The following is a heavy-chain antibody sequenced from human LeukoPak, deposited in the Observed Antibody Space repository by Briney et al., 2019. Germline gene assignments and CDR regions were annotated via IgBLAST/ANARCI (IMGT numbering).Heavy chain of an antibody. D-gene: IGHD3-22*01. CDR1: GGSISSGGYF. CDR3: ARRPHYDSSGYPYYFDY. V-gene: IGHV4-61*08. Sequence: SETLSLTCTVSGGSISSGGYFWSWIRQPPGKGPEWIGYIYYSGSTNYNPSLKSRVTISVDTSKNQFSLKLSSVTAADTAVYYCARRPHYDSSGYPYYFDYWGQGTLVTVSS. J-gene: IGHJ4*02. CDR2: IYYSGST.